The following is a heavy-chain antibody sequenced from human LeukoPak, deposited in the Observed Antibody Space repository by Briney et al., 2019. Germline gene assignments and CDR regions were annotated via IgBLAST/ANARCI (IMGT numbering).Heavy chain of an antibody. J-gene: IGHJ4*02. CDR3: ARHHSGYCLFDY. D-gene: IGHD3-22*01. Sequence: PSQTLSLTCTVSGGSISSGDYYWSRLRQPPGKGLEWIGYIYYSGSTYHNPSLKSRVTISVDTSKNQFSLKLSSVTAADTAVYYCARHHSGYCLFDYWGQGTLVTVSS. V-gene: IGHV4-30-4*08. CDR1: GGSISSGDYY. CDR2: IYYSGST.